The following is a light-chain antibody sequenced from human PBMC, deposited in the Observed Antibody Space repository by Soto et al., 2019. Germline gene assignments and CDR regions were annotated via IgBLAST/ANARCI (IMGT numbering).Light chain of an antibody. V-gene: IGKV1-9*01. Sequence: IQLTQSPSSLSASVGDRVTITCRASQGISSYLAWYQQKPGKAPKLLIYAASTLQSGVPSRFSGSGSGTDFTLTISSLQPEDFVTYYCLQHNSYPRTFGQGTKVDIK. CDR2: AAS. CDR3: LQHNSYPRT. J-gene: IGKJ1*01. CDR1: QGISSY.